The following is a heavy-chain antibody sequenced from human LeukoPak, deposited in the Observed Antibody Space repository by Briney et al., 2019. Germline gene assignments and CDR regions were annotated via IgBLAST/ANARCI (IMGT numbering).Heavy chain of an antibody. D-gene: IGHD2-2*01. Sequence: GKSLKISCKGSGYSFSSYLIAWVRQMPGKGLEWMGVIYPRDSRTTYSPSFQGQVTISADKSTSTAYLQWTSLKASDTAMYYCARHLSDITSSPNYWGPGTLVTVSS. CDR1: GYSFSSYL. CDR2: IYPRDSRT. V-gene: IGHV5-51*01. J-gene: IGHJ4*02. CDR3: ARHLSDITSSPNY.